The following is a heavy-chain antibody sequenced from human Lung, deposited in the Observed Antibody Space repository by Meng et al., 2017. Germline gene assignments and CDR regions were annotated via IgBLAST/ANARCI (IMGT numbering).Heavy chain of an antibody. V-gene: IGHV4-34*01. CDR1: GGSFSDYY. Sequence: QWPLQQGGAGLLKPSETLSLTCVVSGGSFSDYYWSWIRQPPGKGLEWIGEINHSGSTNYNPSLESRATISVDTSQNNLSLKLSSVTAADSAVYYCARGPTTMAHDFDYWGQGTLVTVSS. CDR2: INHSGST. D-gene: IGHD4-11*01. J-gene: IGHJ4*02. CDR3: ARGPTTMAHDFDY.